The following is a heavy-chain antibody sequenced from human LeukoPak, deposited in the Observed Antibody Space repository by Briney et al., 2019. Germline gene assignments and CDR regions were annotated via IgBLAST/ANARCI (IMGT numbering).Heavy chain of an antibody. Sequence: GGSLRLSCAASGFSFTNYGVHWVRQAPGKGLEWVSSLSGSSTYIYYADSVKGRFTISRDNAKNSLHLQMNSLRAEDTALYYCARESYTGRYFDYWGQGTLVTVSS. CDR2: LSGSSTYI. CDR3: ARESYTGRYFDY. J-gene: IGHJ4*02. CDR1: GFSFTNYG. D-gene: IGHD1-26*01. V-gene: IGHV3-21*01.